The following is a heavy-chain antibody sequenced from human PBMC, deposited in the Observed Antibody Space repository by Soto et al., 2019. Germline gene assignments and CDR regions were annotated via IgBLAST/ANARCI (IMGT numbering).Heavy chain of an antibody. J-gene: IGHJ6*02. Sequence: PGGSLRLSCAASGFTFSSYAMSWVRQAPGKGLEWVSAISGSGGSTYYADSVKGRFTISRDNSKNTLYLQMNSLRAEDTAVYYCAKSNYYGSGSYRIVNYYGMDVWGQGTTVNVSS. CDR2: ISGSGGST. V-gene: IGHV3-23*01. CDR1: GFTFSSYA. D-gene: IGHD3-10*01. CDR3: AKSNYYGSGSYRIVNYYGMDV.